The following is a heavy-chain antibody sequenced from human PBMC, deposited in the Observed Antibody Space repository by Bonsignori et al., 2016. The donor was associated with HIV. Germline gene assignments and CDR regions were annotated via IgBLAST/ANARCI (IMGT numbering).Heavy chain of an antibody. Sequence: VRQMPGKGLEWIGYIYYTGSTNYNPSLKSRVTISIDTSRNQFSLNLFSVTAADTAVYYCARSLVGASTHYFDYWGPGTLVTVSS. CDR2: IYYTGST. V-gene: IGHV4-59*01. CDR3: ARSLVGASTHYFDY. J-gene: IGHJ4*02. D-gene: IGHD1-26*01.